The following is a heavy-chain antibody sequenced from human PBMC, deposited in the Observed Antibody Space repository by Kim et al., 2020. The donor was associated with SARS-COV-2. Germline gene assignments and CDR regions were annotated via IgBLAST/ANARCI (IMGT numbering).Heavy chain of an antibody. Sequence: SRSSYTRYADSVKDRYTISRDNAKKSLYRHMNSLRADDTAVYYCARGTLWGQGTLVTVSS. CDR2: SRSSYT. V-gene: IGHV3-11*06. J-gene: IGHJ4*02. CDR3: ARGTL.